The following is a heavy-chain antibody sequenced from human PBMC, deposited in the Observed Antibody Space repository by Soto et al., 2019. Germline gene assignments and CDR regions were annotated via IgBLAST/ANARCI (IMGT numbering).Heavy chain of an antibody. CDR2: IRSKANSYAT. CDR3: TMDPGRDGYIPFDY. J-gene: IGHJ4*02. Sequence: GGSLRLSCAASGFTFSGSAMHWVRQASGKGLEWVGRIRSKANSYATAYAASVKGRFTISRDDSKNTAYLQMNSLKTEDTAVYYCTMDPGRDGYIPFDYWGQGTLVTVSS. V-gene: IGHV3-73*01. D-gene: IGHD5-12*01. CDR1: GFTFSGSA.